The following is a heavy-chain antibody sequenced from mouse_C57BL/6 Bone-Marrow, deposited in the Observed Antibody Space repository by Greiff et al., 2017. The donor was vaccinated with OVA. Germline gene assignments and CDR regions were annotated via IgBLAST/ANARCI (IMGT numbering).Heavy chain of an antibody. CDR2: IRSKSNNYAT. V-gene: IGHV10-1*01. CDR1: GFSFNTYA. J-gene: IGHJ3*01. D-gene: IGHD2-4*01. Sequence: EVKLMESGGGLVQPKGSLKLSCAASGFSFNTYAMNWVRQAPGKGLEWVARIRSKSNNYATYYADSVKDRFTISRDDSESMLYLQMNNLKTEDTAMYYCVRERGLRAWFAYWGQGTLVTVSA. CDR3: VRERGLRAWFAY.